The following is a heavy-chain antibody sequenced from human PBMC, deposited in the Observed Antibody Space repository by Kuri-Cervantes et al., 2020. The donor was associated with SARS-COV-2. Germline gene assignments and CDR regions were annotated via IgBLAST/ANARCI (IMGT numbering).Heavy chain of an antibody. CDR1: GFTFSSYA. CDR2: ISGSGGST. J-gene: IGHJ6*02. V-gene: IGHV3-23*01. D-gene: IGHD6-13*01. Sequence: ETLSLTCAASGFTFSSYAMSWVRQAPGKGLEWVSAISGSGGSTYYADSVKGRFTISRDNSKNTLYLQMNSLRAEDTAVYYCARGSSSWYALTIYYYYGMDVWGQGTTVTVSS. CDR3: ARGSSSWYALTIYYYYGMDV.